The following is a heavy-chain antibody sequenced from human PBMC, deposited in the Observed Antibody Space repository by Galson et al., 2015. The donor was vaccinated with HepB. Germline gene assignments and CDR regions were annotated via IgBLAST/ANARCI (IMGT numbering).Heavy chain of an antibody. CDR1: GFSLSTSGMC. D-gene: IGHD1-26*01. CDR3: ARTERYSGSYYYFDY. Sequence: PALVKPTQTLTLTCTFSGFSLSTSGMCVSWIRQPPGKALEWLALIDWDDDKYYSTSLKTRLTISKDTSKNQVVLTMTNMDPVDTATYYCARTERYSGSYYYFDYWGQGTLVTVSS. V-gene: IGHV2-70*01. CDR2: IDWDDDK. J-gene: IGHJ4*02.